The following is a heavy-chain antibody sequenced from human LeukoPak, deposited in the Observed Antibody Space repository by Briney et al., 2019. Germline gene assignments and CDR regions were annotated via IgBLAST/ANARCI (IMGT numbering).Heavy chain of an antibody. CDR2: INPNSGGT. J-gene: IGHJ4*02. CDR1: GYTFSAYY. Sequence: ASVKVSCKASGYTFSAYYIHWVRQAPGQGLEWMGWINPNSGGTNYAQKFQGRVTMTRDTSTSTVHMELSRLGSDDTAVYHCARDPDDSRGYYPIDYWGQGTLVTVSS. CDR3: ARDPDDSRGYYPIDY. D-gene: IGHD3-22*01. V-gene: IGHV1-2*02.